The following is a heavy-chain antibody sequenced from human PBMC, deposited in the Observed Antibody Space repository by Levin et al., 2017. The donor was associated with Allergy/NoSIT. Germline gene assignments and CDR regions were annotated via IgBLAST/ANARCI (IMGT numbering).Heavy chain of an antibody. V-gene: IGHV2-70*11. J-gene: IGHJ6*02. CDR2: IDWDDDK. CDR1: GFSLSTSGMC. D-gene: IGHD5-18*01. CDR3: ARIPHLGYNYGYYYGMDV. Sequence: SGPTLVKPTQTLTLTCTFSGFSLSTSGMCVSWIRQPPGKALEWLARIDWDDDKYYSTSLKTRLTISKDTSKNQVVLTMTNMDPVDTDTYYCARIPHLGYNYGYYYGMDVWGQGTTVTVSS.